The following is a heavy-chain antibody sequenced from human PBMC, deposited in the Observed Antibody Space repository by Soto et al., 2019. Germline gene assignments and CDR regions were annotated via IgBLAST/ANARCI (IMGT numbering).Heavy chain of an antibody. V-gene: IGHV3-13*01. CDR3: ARDRFEGGGNPTLGYFDI. D-gene: IGHD2-15*01. J-gene: IGHJ2*01. Sequence: EVQLVESGGGLVQPGGSLRLSCAASGFTFSGYDMHWVRPTTGKGLEWVSAIGTAGDTYYPGSVKGRFTISRENAQNSLDLQMNSLRAEDTAVYYCARDRFEGGGNPTLGYFDIWGRGTLVTVAS. CDR1: GFTFSGYD. CDR2: IGTAGDT.